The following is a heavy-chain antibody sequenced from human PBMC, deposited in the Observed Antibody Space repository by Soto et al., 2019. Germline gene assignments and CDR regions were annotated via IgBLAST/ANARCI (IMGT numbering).Heavy chain of an antibody. J-gene: IGHJ4*02. CDR3: ATTGDYYDSSGRHFVY. V-gene: IGHV3-33*01. CDR1: GFTFSSYG. CDR2: IWYDGSNK. D-gene: IGHD3-22*01. Sequence: QVQLVESGGGVVQPGRSLRLSCAASGFTFSSYGKHWVRQAADKGLEWVAVIWYDGSNKYYADSVKGRFTISRDNSKNTLYLQMNSLRAEDTAVYYCATTGDYYDSSGRHFVYCGQGTLVTVSS.